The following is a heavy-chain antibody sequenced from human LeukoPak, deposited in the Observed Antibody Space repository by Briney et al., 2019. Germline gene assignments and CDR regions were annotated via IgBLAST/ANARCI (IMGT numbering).Heavy chain of an antibody. CDR2: IHTSGST. CDR3: VRGGASGNYGVIDY. CDR1: GGSIRSYY. V-gene: IGHV4-4*07. Sequence: SETLSLTCTVSGGSIRSYYCSWIRQPAGKGLEWIGRIHTSGSTNYNPSLKSRVTMSVDTSKNQFSLRLSSVTAADTAVYYCVRGGASGNYGVIDYWGQGPLVTVSS. J-gene: IGHJ4*02. D-gene: IGHD1-26*01.